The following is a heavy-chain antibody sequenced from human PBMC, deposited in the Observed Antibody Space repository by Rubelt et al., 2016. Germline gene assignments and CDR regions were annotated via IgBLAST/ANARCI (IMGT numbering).Heavy chain of an antibody. CDR3: AREAIHYYYYGMDV. J-gene: IGHJ6*02. CDR2: MNPNSGNT. V-gene: IGHV1-2*04. D-gene: IGHD2-2*02. Sequence: INWVRQATGQGLEWMGWMNPNSGNTGYAQKFQGWVTMTRDTSISTAYMELSRLRSDDTAVYYCAREAIHYYYYGMDVWGQGTTVTVSS.